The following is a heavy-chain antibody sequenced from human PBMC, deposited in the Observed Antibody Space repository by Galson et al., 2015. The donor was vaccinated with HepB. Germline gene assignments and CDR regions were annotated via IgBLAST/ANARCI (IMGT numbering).Heavy chain of an antibody. CDR3: ARGRRGGYKDYDY. Sequence: SLRLSCAASGFTFSSYAMHWVRQTPGKGLEYVSAISSNGGSTYYANSVKGRFTISRDNSKNTLYLQMGSLRAEDMAVYYCARGRRGGYKDYDYWGQGTLVTVSS. CDR1: GFTFSSYA. CDR2: ISSNGGST. V-gene: IGHV3-64*01. D-gene: IGHD5-24*01. J-gene: IGHJ4*02.